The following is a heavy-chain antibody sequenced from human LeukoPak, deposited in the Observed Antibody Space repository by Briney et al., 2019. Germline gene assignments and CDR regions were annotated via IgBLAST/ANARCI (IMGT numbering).Heavy chain of an antibody. V-gene: IGHV3-9*01. CDR2: ISWNSGSI. Sequence: GGSLRLSCAASGFTFSSYSMNWVRQAPGKGLEWVSGISWNSGSIGYADSVKGRFTISRDNAKNSLYLQMNSLRAEDTALYYCAKDLSDSSSFDYWGQGTLVTVSS. CDR1: GFTFSSYS. D-gene: IGHD6-13*01. CDR3: AKDLSDSSSFDY. J-gene: IGHJ4*02.